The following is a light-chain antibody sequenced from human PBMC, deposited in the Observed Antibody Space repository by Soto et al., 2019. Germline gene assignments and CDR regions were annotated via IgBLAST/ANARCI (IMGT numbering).Light chain of an antibody. J-gene: IGKJ1*01. CDR1: QTINNW. V-gene: IGKV1-5*03. CDR2: KAS. CDR3: LQHNSYPLT. Sequence: DVQMTQSPSTLSASVGDTATITCRASQTINNWLAWYQQKPGKAPKLLIYKASSLESGVPSRFSGSGSGTEFTLTISSLQPDDFATYYCLQHNSYPLTFGQGTKVDIK.